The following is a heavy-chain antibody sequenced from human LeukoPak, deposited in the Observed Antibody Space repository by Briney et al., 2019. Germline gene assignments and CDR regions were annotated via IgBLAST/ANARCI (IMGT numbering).Heavy chain of an antibody. CDR1: GFTFDDYG. CDR3: ARSSHYDILTGYDY. J-gene: IGHJ4*02. CDR2: INWNGGST. V-gene: IGHV3-20*01. Sequence: GGSLRLSCAASGFTFDDYGMSWVRQAPGKGLEWVSGINWNGGSTGYADSVKGRFTISRDNAKNSLYLQMNGLRAEDTALYHCARSSHYDILTGYDYWGQGTLVTVSS. D-gene: IGHD3-9*01.